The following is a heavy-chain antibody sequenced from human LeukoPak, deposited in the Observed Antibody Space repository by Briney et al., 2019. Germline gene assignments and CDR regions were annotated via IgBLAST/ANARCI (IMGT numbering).Heavy chain of an antibody. D-gene: IGHD2-2*01. V-gene: IGHV1-8*01. CDR1: GYTFTSYD. CDR2: MNPNSGNT. J-gene: IGHJ6*02. CDR3: ARGSLHCSSTSCYLGIYYYGMDV. Sequence: ASVKVSCKASGYTFTSYDISWVRQATGQGLEWMGWMNPNSGNTGYAQKFQGRVTMTRNTSISTAYMELSSLRSEDTAVYYCARGSLHCSSTSCYLGIYYYGMDVWGQGTTVTVSS.